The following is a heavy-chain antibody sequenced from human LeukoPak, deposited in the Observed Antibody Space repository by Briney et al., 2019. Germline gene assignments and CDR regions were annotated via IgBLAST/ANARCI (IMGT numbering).Heavy chain of an antibody. CDR1: GYTFTSYG. CDR2: ISAYNGNT. V-gene: IGHV1-18*01. CDR3: AREYSGYDWGQFDY. J-gene: IGHJ4*02. Sequence: ASVKVSCKVSGYTFTSYGISWVRQAPGQGLEWMGWISAYNGNTNYAQKLQGRVTMTTDTSTSTAYMELRSLRSDDTAVYYCAREYSGYDWGQFDYWGQGTLVTVSS. D-gene: IGHD5-12*01.